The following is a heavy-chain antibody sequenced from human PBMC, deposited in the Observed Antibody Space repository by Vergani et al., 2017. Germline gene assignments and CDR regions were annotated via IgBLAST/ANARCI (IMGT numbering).Heavy chain of an antibody. CDR3: ARYRYYYDSSGSLNYYYYYGMDV. V-gene: IGHV5-51*01. CDR2: IYPGDSDT. D-gene: IGHD3-22*01. CDR1: GYSFTSYW. J-gene: IGHJ6*02. Sequence: EVRLVQSGAEVKKPGESLKISCKGSGYSFTSYWIGWVRQMPGKGLEWMGIIYPGDSDTRYSPSFQGQVTISADKSISTAYLQWSSLKASDTAMYYCARYRYYYDSSGSLNYYYYYGMDVWGQGTTVTVSS.